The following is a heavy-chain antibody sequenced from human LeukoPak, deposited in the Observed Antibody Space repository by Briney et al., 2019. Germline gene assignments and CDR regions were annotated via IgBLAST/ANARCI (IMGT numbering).Heavy chain of an antibody. Sequence: GGSLRLSCAASGFSFNSAAMTWGRQAPGKGLEWVSLVSSSGATTYYADSVKGRFTISRDKNTVYLQMNSLRAEDTAIYYCAKDIQGSYWGQGALVTVSS. V-gene: IGHV3-23*01. CDR1: GFSFNSAA. CDR2: VSSSGATT. J-gene: IGHJ4*02. D-gene: IGHD2-21*01. CDR3: AKDIQGSY.